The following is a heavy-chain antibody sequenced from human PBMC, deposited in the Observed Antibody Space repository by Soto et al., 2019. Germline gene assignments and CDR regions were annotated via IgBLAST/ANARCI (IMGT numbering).Heavy chain of an antibody. Sequence: SETLSLTCAVYGGSFSGYYWSWIRQPPGKGLEWIGEINLSGSTNYNPSLKSRVTISVDTSKNQFSLKLSSVTAADTAVYYCARGLEITFGGVIVDYWGQGTLVTVSS. CDR1: GGSFSGYY. CDR2: INLSGST. CDR3: ARGLEITFGGVIVDY. J-gene: IGHJ4*02. D-gene: IGHD3-16*02. V-gene: IGHV4-34*01.